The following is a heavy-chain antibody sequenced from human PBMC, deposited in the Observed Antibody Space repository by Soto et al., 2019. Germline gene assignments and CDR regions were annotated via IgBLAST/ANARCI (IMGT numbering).Heavy chain of an antibody. V-gene: IGHV4-39*01. Sequence: PSETLSLTCTVSGGSISSSSYYWGWIRQPPGKGMEWIGGIYYSGSTYYNPSLKSRVTISVDTSKNQFSLKLSSVTAADTAVYYCASLIAAAGFYFDYWGQGTLVTVSS. CDR1: GGSISSSSYY. CDR2: IYYSGST. D-gene: IGHD6-13*01. CDR3: ASLIAAAGFYFDY. J-gene: IGHJ4*02.